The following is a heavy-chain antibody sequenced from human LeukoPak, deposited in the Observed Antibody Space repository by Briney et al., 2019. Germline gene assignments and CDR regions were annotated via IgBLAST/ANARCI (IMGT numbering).Heavy chain of an antibody. CDR3: ARVPDIVGGRESYYYYGMDV. J-gene: IGHJ6*02. V-gene: IGHV1-69*04. Sequence: GASVNVSCKASGGTFSSYAISWVRQAPGQGLEWMGRTIPILGIANYAQKFQGRVTITADKSTSTAYMELSSLRSEDTAVYSCARVPDIVGGRESYYYYGMDVWGQGTTVTVSS. CDR2: TIPILGIA. D-gene: IGHD2-15*01. CDR1: GGTFSSYA.